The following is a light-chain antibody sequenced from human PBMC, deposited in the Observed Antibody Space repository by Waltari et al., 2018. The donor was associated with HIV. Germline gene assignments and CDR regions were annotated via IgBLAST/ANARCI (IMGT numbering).Light chain of an antibody. V-gene: IGLV2-23*02. CDR2: EVS. J-gene: IGLJ2*01. Sequence: QSALTQPASVSGSPGQSITISCTGTSSDVGGYNLVSWYQQHPGKAPKLMIYEVSKRPSGVSNRFSGAKSGNTACLTISGLQAEDEADYYGCAYAGSTTYVIFGGGTKLTVL. CDR3: CAYAGSTTYVI. CDR1: SSDVGGYNL.